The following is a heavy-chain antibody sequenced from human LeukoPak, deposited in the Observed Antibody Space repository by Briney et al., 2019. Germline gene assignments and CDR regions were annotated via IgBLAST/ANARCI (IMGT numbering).Heavy chain of an antibody. J-gene: IGHJ4*02. CDR2: ISAYNGNT. V-gene: IGHV1-18*01. CDR1: GCTFTSYG. Sequence: ASVKVSCKASGCTFTSYGISWVRQAPGQGLEWMGWISAYNGNTNYAQKLQGRVTMTTDTSTSTAYMELRSLRSDDTAVYYCARATRVDSSGWYRYETQSYDYWGQGTLVTVSS. CDR3: ARATRVDSSGWYRYETQSYDY. D-gene: IGHD6-19*01.